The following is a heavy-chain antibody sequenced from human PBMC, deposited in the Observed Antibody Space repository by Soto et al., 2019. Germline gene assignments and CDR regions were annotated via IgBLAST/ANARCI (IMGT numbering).Heavy chain of an antibody. D-gene: IGHD2-15*01. J-gene: IGHJ4*02. CDR1: GFTFSSYA. CDR3: AKEPIVVVVAAKEFDY. CDR2: ISGSGGST. V-gene: IGHV3-23*01. Sequence: PGGSLRLSCAASGFTFSSYAMSWVRQAPGKGLEWVSAISGSGGSTYYADSVKGRFTISRDNSKNTLYLQMNSLRAEDTAVYYCAKEPIVVVVAAKEFDYWGQGTLVTVS.